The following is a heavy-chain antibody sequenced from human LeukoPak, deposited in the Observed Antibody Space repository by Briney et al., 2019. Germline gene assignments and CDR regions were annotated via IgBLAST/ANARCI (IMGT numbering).Heavy chain of an antibody. CDR2: MNPNSGNT. Sequence: GASVKVSCKASGYTFTSYDINWVRQAPGQGLEWMGWMNPNSGNTGYAQKFQGRVTMTRNTSISTAYMELSSMRSEDTAVYYCARGFGSSGWSSYSYWGQGTLVTVSS. CDR1: GYTFTSYD. J-gene: IGHJ4*02. CDR3: ARGFGSSGWSSYSY. D-gene: IGHD6-19*01. V-gene: IGHV1-8*01.